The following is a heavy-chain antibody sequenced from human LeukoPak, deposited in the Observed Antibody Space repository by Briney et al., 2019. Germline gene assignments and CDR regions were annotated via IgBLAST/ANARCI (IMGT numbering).Heavy chain of an antibody. CDR2: VSSSSSTI. CDR3: AREEYYYGSGSKRGGFDY. Sequence: GGSLRLSCAASGFTFSSYAMSWVRQAPGKGLEWVSYVSSSSSTIYYADSVKGRFTISRDNAKNSLYLQMNSLRAEDTAVYYCAREEYYYGSGSKRGGFDYWGQGTLVTVSS. V-gene: IGHV3-48*04. D-gene: IGHD3-10*01. CDR1: GFTFSSYA. J-gene: IGHJ4*02.